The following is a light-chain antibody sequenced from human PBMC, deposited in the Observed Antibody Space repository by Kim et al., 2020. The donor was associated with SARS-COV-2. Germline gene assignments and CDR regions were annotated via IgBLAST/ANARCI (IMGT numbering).Light chain of an antibody. Sequence: PGDRATLPCRASQSVRSNLAWYQQKPGQAPRLLMYGASTRATGFPARFSGSGSGTEFTLTISSLQSEDFAVYYCQHYDDWPLSFGGGTKVEIK. V-gene: IGKV3-15*01. J-gene: IGKJ4*01. CDR1: QSVRSN. CDR3: QHYDDWPLS. CDR2: GAS.